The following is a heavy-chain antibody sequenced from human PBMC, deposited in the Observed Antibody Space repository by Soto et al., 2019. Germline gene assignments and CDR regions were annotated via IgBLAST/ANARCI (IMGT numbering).Heavy chain of an antibody. J-gene: IGHJ3*01. CDR2: IWLVGDYN. CDR1: GFTFSTYG. CDR3: ARDQSAYSGYEHASDV. Sequence: QVQLVESGGALFQPGRSRRLSCAASGFTFSTYGMHWVPQTPGKGLEWVALIWLVGDYNYYADSVKGRFTISKDNAQNTLYLQMANLRDEDTAMYYCARDQSAYSGYEHASDVWGQGTMVTVSS. V-gene: IGHV3-33*01. D-gene: IGHD5-12*01.